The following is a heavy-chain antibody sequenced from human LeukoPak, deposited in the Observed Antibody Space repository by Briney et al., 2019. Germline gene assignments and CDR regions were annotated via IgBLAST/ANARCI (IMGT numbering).Heavy chain of an antibody. CDR1: GFTFNTYA. CDR2: IFGSGGSA. D-gene: IGHD6-19*01. J-gene: IGHJ4*02. CDR3: AKTTTGYSSGRYPGWPADY. V-gene: IGHV3-23*01. Sequence: GGSLRLSCAASGFTFNTYAMYWVRQAPGKGLEWVSGIFGSGGSAHYADSVKGRFTISRDNSRNTVYLQMNSLRAEDTAVYYCAKTTTGYSSGRYPGWPADYWGQGALVTVSS.